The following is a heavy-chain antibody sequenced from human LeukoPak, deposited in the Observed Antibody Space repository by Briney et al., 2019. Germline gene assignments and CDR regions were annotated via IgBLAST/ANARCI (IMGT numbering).Heavy chain of an antibody. CDR3: ARHQTIFGVVTDAFDI. V-gene: IGHV5-51*01. J-gene: IGHJ3*02. CDR1: GYSFTSYW. CDR2: IYPGDSDT. Sequence: GESLKISCKGSGYSFTSYWIGWVRQMPGKGLEWMGIIYPGDSDTRYSPSFQGQVTISADKSISTAYLQWSSLKASDTAMYYFARHQTIFGVVTDAFDIWGQGTMVTVSS. D-gene: IGHD3-3*01.